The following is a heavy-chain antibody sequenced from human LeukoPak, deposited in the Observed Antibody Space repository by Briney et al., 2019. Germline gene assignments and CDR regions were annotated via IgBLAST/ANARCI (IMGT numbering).Heavy chain of an antibody. Sequence: GASVKVSCKASGYTFTSYGISWVRQAPGQGLEWMGWISAYNGNTNYAQKLQGRVTMTTDTSTSTAYMELRSLRSEDTAVYYCASEAWGYYDSSGYFDYWGQGTLVTVSS. D-gene: IGHD3-22*01. CDR1: GYTFTSYG. CDR2: ISAYNGNT. CDR3: ASEAWGYYDSSGYFDY. V-gene: IGHV1-18*01. J-gene: IGHJ4*02.